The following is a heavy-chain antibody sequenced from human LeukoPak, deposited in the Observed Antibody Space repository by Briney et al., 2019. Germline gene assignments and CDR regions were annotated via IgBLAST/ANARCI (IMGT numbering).Heavy chain of an antibody. CDR3: ARHGSGSGWFPFDY. D-gene: IGHD6-19*01. CDR2: IYYSGST. J-gene: IGHJ4*02. Sequence: SETLSLTCAVSGYSISSGYYWGWIRQPPGKGLEWIGSIYYSGSTYYNPSLKSRVTISVDTSKNQFSLKLSSVTAADTAVYYCARHGSGSGWFPFDYWGQGTLVTVSS. CDR1: GYSISSGYY. V-gene: IGHV4-38-2*01.